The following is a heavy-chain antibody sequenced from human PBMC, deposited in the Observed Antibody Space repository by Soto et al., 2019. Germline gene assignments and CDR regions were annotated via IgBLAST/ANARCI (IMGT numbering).Heavy chain of an antibody. CDR3: AGARREEYVLRFLEWSKPNYYGMDV. V-gene: IGHV1-69*13. Sequence: ASVKVSCKASGGTFSSYAISWVRQAPGQGLEWIGGIIPIFGTANYAQKFQGRVTITADESTSTAYMELSSLRSEDTAVYYCAGARREEYVLRFLEWSKPNYYGMDVWGQGTTVTVSS. CDR2: IIPIFGTA. J-gene: IGHJ6*02. CDR1: GGTFSSYA. D-gene: IGHD3-3*01.